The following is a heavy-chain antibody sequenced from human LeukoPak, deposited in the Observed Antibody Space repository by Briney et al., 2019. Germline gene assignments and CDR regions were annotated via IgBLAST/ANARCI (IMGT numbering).Heavy chain of an antibody. CDR2: ISWNSGSI. CDR1: GFTFDDYA. CDR3: ARYLVVVKLRYFDY. J-gene: IGHJ4*02. Sequence: PGGSLRLSCAASGFTFDDYAMHWVRQAPGKGLEWVSGISWNSGSIGYADSVKGRFTISRDNAKNSLYLQMNSLRAEDTAVYYCARYLVVVKLRYFDYWGQGTLVTVSS. D-gene: IGHD3-22*01. V-gene: IGHV3-9*01.